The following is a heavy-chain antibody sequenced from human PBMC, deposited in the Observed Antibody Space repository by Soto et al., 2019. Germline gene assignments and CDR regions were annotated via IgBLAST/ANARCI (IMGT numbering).Heavy chain of an antibody. CDR2: IVVGSGNT. V-gene: IGHV1-58*01. Sequence: QMQLVQSGPEVKKPGTSVKVSCKASGFTFTSSAVQRVRQARGQRLEWIGWIVVGSGNTNYAQKFQERVTITRDMSTSTAYMELSSLRSEDTAVYYCAAERGSYSGSVDYYCGMDVWGQGTTVTVSS. D-gene: IGHD1-26*01. CDR1: GFTFTSSA. CDR3: AAERGSYSGSVDYYCGMDV. J-gene: IGHJ6*02.